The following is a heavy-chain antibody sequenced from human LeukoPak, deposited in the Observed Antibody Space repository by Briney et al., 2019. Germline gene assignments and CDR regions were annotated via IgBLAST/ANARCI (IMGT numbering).Heavy chain of an antibody. CDR2: INPNSGGT. CDR3: APGGRWLQFFDY. Sequence: GAAVRVSREAFGYTFTVYYKHWVRHAPGQGVEWVGWINPNSGGTNYAQKFQGRVTMTRDTSISTAYMELSRLRSDDTAVYYCAPGGRWLQFFDYWGQGTLVTVSS. J-gene: IGHJ4*02. V-gene: IGHV1-2*02. D-gene: IGHD5-24*01. CDR1: GYTFTVYY.